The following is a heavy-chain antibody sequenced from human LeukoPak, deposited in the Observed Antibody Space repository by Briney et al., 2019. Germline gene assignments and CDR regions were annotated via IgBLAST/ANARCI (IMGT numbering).Heavy chain of an antibody. Sequence: SETLSLTCTVSGDSLTNSPYYWSWIRQPAGKGLEWIGRIYTSGSTNYNPSLKSRVTMSVDTSKNQFSLKLSSVTAADTAVYYCARASRLSSSWNSYYFDYWGQGTLVTVSS. V-gene: IGHV4-61*02. D-gene: IGHD6-13*01. CDR1: GDSLTNSPYY. CDR2: IYTSGST. J-gene: IGHJ4*02. CDR3: ARASRLSSSWNSYYFDY.